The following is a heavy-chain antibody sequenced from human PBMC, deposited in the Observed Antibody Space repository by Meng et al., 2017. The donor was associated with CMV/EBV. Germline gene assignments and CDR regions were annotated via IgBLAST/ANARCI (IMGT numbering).Heavy chain of an antibody. J-gene: IGHJ6*02. CDR1: GGTFSSYT. CDR2: IIPILGIA. V-gene: IGHV1-69*04. Sequence: SVMVFCKASGGTFSSYTISWVRQAPGQGREWMGRIIPILGIANYAQKFQGRVTITADKSTSTAYMELSSLRSEDTAVYYCARDIITIFGVVKGGMDVWGQGTTVTVSS. CDR3: ARDIITIFGVVKGGMDV. D-gene: IGHD3-3*01.